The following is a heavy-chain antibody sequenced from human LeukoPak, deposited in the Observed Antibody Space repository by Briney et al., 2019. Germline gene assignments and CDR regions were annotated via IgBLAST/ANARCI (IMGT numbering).Heavy chain of an antibody. CDR3: ARWGNDYSQFDS. J-gene: IGHJ4*02. Sequence: GGSLRLSCAASGFTFNNYAMTWVRQAPGKGLEWVSVVSGSGDNTNYADSVKGRFTISRDNSKNTLFLQMNSLRTEDTAVYFCARWGNDYSQFDSWGQGTLVTVSA. CDR2: VSGSGDNT. CDR1: GFTFNNYA. D-gene: IGHD4-11*01. V-gene: IGHV3-23*01.